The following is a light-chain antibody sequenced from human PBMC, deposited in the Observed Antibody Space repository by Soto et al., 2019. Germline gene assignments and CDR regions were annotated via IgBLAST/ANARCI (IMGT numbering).Light chain of an antibody. Sequence: DIQMTQSLSTLSAYVGDRVTITCRASQNIERWLAWYQQKPGKAPKLLLYDVSSLESGVPSRFSGSGSGTEFILTINGLQPDDFATYFCQQFKSGTWTFGQGTMV. J-gene: IGKJ1*01. V-gene: IGKV1-5*01. CDR1: QNIERW. CDR3: QQFKSGTWT. CDR2: DVS.